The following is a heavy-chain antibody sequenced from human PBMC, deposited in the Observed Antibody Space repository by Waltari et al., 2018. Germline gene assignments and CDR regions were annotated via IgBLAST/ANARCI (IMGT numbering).Heavy chain of an antibody. CDR1: GFTFDEYA. Sequence: EVQLVESGGGVVRPGGSLTLSCAASGFTFDEYAMTWVRQVPGKGLEWVSNINWNGDRTHYADSVKGRFTVSRDNAKNSLYLQMNSLRAEDTAFYYCAMISAGLGSTSLGGFDPWGQGTLVTVSS. J-gene: IGHJ5*02. CDR3: AMISAGLGSTSLGGFDP. CDR2: INWNGDRT. D-gene: IGHD2-2*01. V-gene: IGHV3-20*04.